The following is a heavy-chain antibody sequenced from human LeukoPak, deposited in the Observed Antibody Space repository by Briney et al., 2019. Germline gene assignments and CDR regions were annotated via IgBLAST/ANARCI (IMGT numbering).Heavy chain of an antibody. CDR3: ARDHYGDYHFDY. CDR1: GFTFTSYS. V-gene: IGHV3-48*01. D-gene: IGHD4-17*01. CDR2: ISSSISSI. J-gene: IGHJ4*02. Sequence: GGSLRLSCAASGFTFTSYSMNWVRQAPGKGLEWVSYISSSISSIYYADSVKGRSTISRDNAKNSLYLQMNSLRAEDTAVYYCARDHYGDYHFDYWGQGTLVTVSS.